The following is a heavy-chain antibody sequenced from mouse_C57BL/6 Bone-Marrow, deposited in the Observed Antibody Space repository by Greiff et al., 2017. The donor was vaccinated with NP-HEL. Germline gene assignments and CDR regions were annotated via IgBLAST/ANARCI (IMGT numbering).Heavy chain of an antibody. CDR1: GYTFTSYW. CDR2: IYPGSGST. J-gene: IGHJ1*03. V-gene: IGHV1-55*01. D-gene: IGHD2-4*01. CDR3: ARSGLRRRYFDV. Sequence: QVHVKQPGAELVKPGASVKMSCKASGYTFTSYWITWVKQRPGQGLEWIGDIYPGSGSTNYNEKFKSKATLTVDTSSSTAYMQLSSLTSEDSAVYYCARSGLRRRYFDVWGTGTTVTVSS.